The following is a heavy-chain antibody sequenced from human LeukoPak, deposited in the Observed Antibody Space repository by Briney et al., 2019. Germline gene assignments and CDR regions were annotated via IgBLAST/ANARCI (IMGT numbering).Heavy chain of an antibody. CDR3: ARDRVVPSYNSGGRVVDE. D-gene: IGHD6-19*01. V-gene: IGHV3-23*01. Sequence: PGGSLRLSCTASGFTISSYAMSWVRQAPGKGPEWVSAISGSGVRIDYADSVKGRFTISRDNSKNTLYLQMDSLKAEDTAVYYCARDRVVPSYNSGGRVVDEWGQGTLVSVSS. J-gene: IGHJ4*02. CDR2: ISGSGVRI. CDR1: GFTISSYA.